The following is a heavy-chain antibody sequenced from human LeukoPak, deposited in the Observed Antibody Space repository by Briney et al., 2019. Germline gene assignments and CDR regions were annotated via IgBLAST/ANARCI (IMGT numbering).Heavy chain of an antibody. J-gene: IGHJ4*02. V-gene: IGHV3-64*02. CDR1: GFTFRDYA. CDR3: TRGVAISTSGWYDTFDY. CDR2: ISTDGSRI. Sequence: PGGSLRLSCAASGFTFRDYAMYWVRQAPGKGLKYVSVISTDGSRIYYADSVKGRFTISRDNSKNTLYLQMGSLRAEDMAFYYCTRGVAISTSGWYDTFDYWGQGALVTVSS. D-gene: IGHD6-19*01.